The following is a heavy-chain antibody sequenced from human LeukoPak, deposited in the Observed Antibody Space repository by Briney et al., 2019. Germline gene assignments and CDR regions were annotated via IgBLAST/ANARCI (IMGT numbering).Heavy chain of an antibody. V-gene: IGHV1-69*05. Sequence: SVKVSCKASGGTFSSYAISWVRQAPGQGLEWMGGIIPIFGTANYAQKFQGRVTITTDESTSTAYMELSSLRSEDTAVYYCARDARRYYGSGSYYSPQDYYYYMDVWGKGTTFTVSS. CDR2: IIPIFGTA. CDR3: ARDARRYYGSGSYYSPQDYYYYMDV. D-gene: IGHD3-10*01. J-gene: IGHJ6*03. CDR1: GGTFSSYA.